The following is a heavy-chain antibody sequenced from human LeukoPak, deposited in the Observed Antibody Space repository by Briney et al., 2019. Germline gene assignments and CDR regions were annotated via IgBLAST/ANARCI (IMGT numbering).Heavy chain of an antibody. CDR1: GGSISSSSYY. CDR3: ARLSIAAAGTFDY. Sequence: PSETLSLTCTVSGGSISSSSYYWGWIRQPPGKGLEWIGSIYYSGSTYYNPSLKIRVTISVDTSNNQFPLKLTSVTAADTAVYYCARLSIAAAGTFDYWGQGTLVTVSS. D-gene: IGHD6-13*01. V-gene: IGHV4-39*01. J-gene: IGHJ4*02. CDR2: IYYSGST.